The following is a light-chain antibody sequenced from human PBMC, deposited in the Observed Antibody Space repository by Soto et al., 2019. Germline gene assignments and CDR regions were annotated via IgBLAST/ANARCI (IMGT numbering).Light chain of an antibody. Sequence: EIVLTQSPVTLTLSPGEGATLSCRASQSVGTYVSWFQQKPGHPPRLLISGASNRAAGIPARFSGSGSGTDFSLTISSLEPEDLAVYYCQQNSNLQATFGQGTKVDIK. CDR1: QSVGTY. CDR3: QQNSNLQAT. V-gene: IGKV3-11*01. J-gene: IGKJ1*01. CDR2: GAS.